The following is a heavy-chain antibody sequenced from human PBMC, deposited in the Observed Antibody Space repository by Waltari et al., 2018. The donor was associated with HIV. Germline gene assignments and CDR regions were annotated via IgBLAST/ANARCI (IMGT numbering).Heavy chain of an antibody. J-gene: IGHJ5*02. V-gene: IGHV1-69*04. Sequence: QVQLVQSGAEVKKPGSSVKVSCKASGGTFSNYAISWVRQAPGQGLEWMGRIIPILNIAHYTQQSQGRVTITADESTSTAYMELSSLRSEDTAMYYCARGDHGDYRWFDPWGQGTMVTVSS. D-gene: IGHD4-17*01. CDR3: ARGDHGDYRWFDP. CDR1: GGTFSNYA. CDR2: IIPILNIA.